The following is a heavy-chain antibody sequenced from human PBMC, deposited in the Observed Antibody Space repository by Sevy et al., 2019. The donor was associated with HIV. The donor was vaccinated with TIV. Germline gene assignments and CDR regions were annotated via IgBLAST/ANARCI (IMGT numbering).Heavy chain of an antibody. V-gene: IGHV4-34*01. D-gene: IGHD3-16*02. CDR1: GGSFSGYY. CDR3: ARGGLGGNIGSSTYYFDY. Sequence: SETLSLTCAVYGGSFSGYYWSWIRQPPGKGLEWIGEINHSGSTNYNPSLKSRVTISVDTSKNQFSLKLSSVTAADTAVYYCARGGLGGNIGSSTYYFDYWGQRTLVTVSS. CDR2: INHSGST. J-gene: IGHJ4*02.